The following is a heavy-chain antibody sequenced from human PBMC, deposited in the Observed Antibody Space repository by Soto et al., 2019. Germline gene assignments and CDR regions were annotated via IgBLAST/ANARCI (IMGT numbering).Heavy chain of an antibody. CDR3: ARKYSSSSPSDF. CDR2: INPTGGST. V-gene: IGHV1-46*01. Sequence: GSVKVSCKASGYLFTSNYMHLVRQAPGQGLEWMGVINPTGGSTSYAQKFQGRVTMTRDTSTSTVYMELSSLRSEDTAVYYCARKYSSSSPSDFWGQGTMVTVSS. D-gene: IGHD6-6*01. CDR1: GYLFTSNY. J-gene: IGHJ4*02.